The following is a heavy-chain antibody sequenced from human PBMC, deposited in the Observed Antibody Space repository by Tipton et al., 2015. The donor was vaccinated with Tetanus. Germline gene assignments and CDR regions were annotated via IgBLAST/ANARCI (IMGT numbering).Heavy chain of an antibody. Sequence: SLRLSCAGFGFIFGTYAMSWVRQAPGKGLEWVSGISAGGGSTYYAASVEGRFTISRDNSKNTLYLQMNSLRAEDTAIYYCAISDVAVADTNWGQGTLVTVSS. V-gene: IGHV3-23*01. CDR2: ISAGGGST. CDR1: GFIFGTYA. CDR3: AISDVAVADTN. D-gene: IGHD6-19*01. J-gene: IGHJ4*02.